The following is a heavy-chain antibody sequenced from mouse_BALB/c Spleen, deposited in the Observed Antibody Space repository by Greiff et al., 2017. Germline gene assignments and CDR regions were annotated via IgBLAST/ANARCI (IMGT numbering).Heavy chain of an antibody. D-gene: IGHD2-1*01. J-gene: IGHJ3*01. CDR1: GFSLTSYG. Sequence: VKLQESGPGLVAPSQSLSITCTVSGFSLTSYGVHWVRQPPGKGLEWLGVIWAGGSTNYNSALMSRLSISKDNSKSQVFLKMNSLQTDDTAMYYCARDLYGNYCAYWGQGTLVTVSA. V-gene: IGHV2-9*02. CDR3: ARDLYGNYCAY. CDR2: IWAGGST.